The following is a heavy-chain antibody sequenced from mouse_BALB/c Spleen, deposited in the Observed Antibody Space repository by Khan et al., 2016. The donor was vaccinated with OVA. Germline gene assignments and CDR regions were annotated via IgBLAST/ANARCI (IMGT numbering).Heavy chain of an antibody. CDR1: GYSITSDYA. Sequence: VQLKESGPGLVKPSQSLSLTCTVTGYSITSDYAWNWIRQFPGNTLEWMGYISYSGSTNYNPSLKSRISITRDTSKNQFILQLNSVTTEDTATYYCARDGSRYNEAMDSWGKGTSVTVS. CDR3: ARDGSRYNEAMDS. J-gene: IGHJ4*01. V-gene: IGHV3-2*02. D-gene: IGHD2-3*01. CDR2: ISYSGST.